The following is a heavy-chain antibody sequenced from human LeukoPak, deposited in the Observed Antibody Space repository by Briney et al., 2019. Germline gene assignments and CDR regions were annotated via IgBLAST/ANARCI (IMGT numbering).Heavy chain of an antibody. V-gene: IGHV4-39*01. CDR1: GGSISSYY. CDR2: IYYSGST. J-gene: IGHJ4*02. CDR3: AGNFWGSYRYIDY. Sequence: ASETLSLTCTVSGGSISSYYWGWIRQPPGKGLEWIGSIYYSGSTYYNPSLKSRVTISVDTSKNQFSLKLSSVTAADTAVYYCAGNFWGSYRYIDYWGQGTLVTVSS. D-gene: IGHD3-16*02.